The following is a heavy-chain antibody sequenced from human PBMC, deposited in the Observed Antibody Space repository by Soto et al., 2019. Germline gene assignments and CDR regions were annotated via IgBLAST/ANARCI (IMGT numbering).Heavy chain of an antibody. CDR1: GYTLTELS. V-gene: IGHV1-24*01. CDR3: ATAGRETYYYHSSGYYYFDY. J-gene: IGHJ4*02. D-gene: IGHD3-22*01. CDR2: FDPEDGET. Sequence: ASVKVSCKVSGYTLTELSMHWVRQAPGKGLEWMGGFDPEDGETIYAQKFQGRVTMTEDTSTDAAYMELSSLRSEDTAVYYCATAGRETYYYHSSGYYYFDYWGQGTLVTVSS.